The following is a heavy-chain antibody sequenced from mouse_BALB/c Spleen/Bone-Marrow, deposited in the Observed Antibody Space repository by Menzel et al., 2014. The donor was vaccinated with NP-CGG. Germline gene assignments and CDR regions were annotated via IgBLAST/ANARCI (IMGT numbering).Heavy chain of an antibody. J-gene: IGHJ4*01. CDR3: ARWGYYYAMDY. CDR2: ISSGSSTI. Sequence: EVNVVESGGGLVQPGGSRKLSCAASGFTFSSFGMHWVRQAPEKGLEWVAYISSGSSTIYYADTVKGRFTISRDNPKNTLFLQMTSLRSEDTAMYYCARWGYYYAMDYWGQGTSVTGSS. V-gene: IGHV5-17*02. CDR1: GFTFSSFG.